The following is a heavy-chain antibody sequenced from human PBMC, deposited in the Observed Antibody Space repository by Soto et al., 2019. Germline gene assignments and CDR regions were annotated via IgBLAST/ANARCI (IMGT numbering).Heavy chain of an antibody. J-gene: IGHJ3*02. CDR2: IYHSGSA. Sequence: QVQLQESGPGLVKPSGTLSLTCAVSGGSVSSSNWWSWFRQSPVKGLEWMGEIYHSGSAHYNPSLQSRGTISLDKSKNQFSLRLTSVTAADTAVYYCARVPGVVVSADDAFDIWGPGTRVIVSS. CDR3: ARVPGVVVSADDAFDI. D-gene: IGHD2-21*02. V-gene: IGHV4-4*02. CDR1: GGSVSSSNW.